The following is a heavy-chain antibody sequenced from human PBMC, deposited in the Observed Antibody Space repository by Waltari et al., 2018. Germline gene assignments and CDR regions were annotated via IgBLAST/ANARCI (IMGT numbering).Heavy chain of an antibody. CDR2: IYLNGNT. CDR1: GYSISSAYY. D-gene: IGHD1-1*01. V-gene: IGHV4-38-2*02. CDR3: GRDRGYPQLSYLDY. J-gene: IGHJ4*02. Sequence: QVQLQESGPGLVKPSETLSLSCAVSGYSISSAYYWGWIRQSPGKGLEWIGSIYLNGNTYYNPSLKSRVTISIDTSKNQISLRLSSVTATDTAVYYCGRDRGYPQLSYLDYWGPGTLVTVSS.